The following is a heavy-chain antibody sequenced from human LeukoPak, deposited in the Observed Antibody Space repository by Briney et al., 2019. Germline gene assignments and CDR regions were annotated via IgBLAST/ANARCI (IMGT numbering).Heavy chain of an antibody. CDR2: IIPILGLA. J-gene: IGHJ4*02. Sequence: ASVKVSCKASGGTFSSYTLSWVRQAPGQGLEWMGRIIPILGLANYAQKFQGRVTITADKSTSTAYMELRSLRSEDTAVYYCASHYGSGSYASDYWGQGTLVTVSS. CDR1: GGTFSSYT. CDR3: ASHYGSGSYASDY. V-gene: IGHV1-69*02. D-gene: IGHD3-10*01.